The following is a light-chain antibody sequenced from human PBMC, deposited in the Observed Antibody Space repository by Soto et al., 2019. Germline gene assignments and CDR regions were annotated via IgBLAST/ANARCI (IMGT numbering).Light chain of an antibody. Sequence: DIQMTQSPSTLPASVGDRVTITCRASQSISNWLAWYRQKPGTAPKILIYHASTLESGVPSRFSGSGAGTDFTLTISSLQPDDFETYYCQQYSDSSGAFGQGTKVDIK. V-gene: IGKV1-5*01. CDR3: QQYSDSSGA. CDR2: HAS. J-gene: IGKJ1*01. CDR1: QSISNW.